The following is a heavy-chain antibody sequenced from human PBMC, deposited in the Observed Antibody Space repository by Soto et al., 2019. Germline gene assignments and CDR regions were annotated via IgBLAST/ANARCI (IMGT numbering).Heavy chain of an antibody. J-gene: IGHJ3*02. V-gene: IGHV1-46*03. CDR3: DRDRDCSGGSCLHAFDI. D-gene: IGHD2-15*01. CDR1: GYTFTSYY. Sequence: ASVKVSCKASGYTFTSYYMHWVRQAPGQGLKWMGIINPSGGSTSYAQKFQGRVTMTRDTSTSTVYLELSSLRSEDTAVYYCDRDRDCSGGSCLHAFDIWGQGTMVTVSS. CDR2: INPSGGST.